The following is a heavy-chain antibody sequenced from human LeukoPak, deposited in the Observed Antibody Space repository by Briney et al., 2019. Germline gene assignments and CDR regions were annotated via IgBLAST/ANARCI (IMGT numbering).Heavy chain of an antibody. D-gene: IGHD5-24*01. CDR3: ARDRDGYNGWFDP. CDR1: GFTFSSYS. J-gene: IGHJ5*02. Sequence: GGSLRLSCAASGFTFSSYSMNWVRQAPGKGLEWVSYISSSSSTIYYADSVKGRFTISRDNAKNSLYLQMNSLRAEDTAVYYCARDRDGYNGWFDPWGQGTLVTVSS. V-gene: IGHV3-48*01. CDR2: ISSSSSTI.